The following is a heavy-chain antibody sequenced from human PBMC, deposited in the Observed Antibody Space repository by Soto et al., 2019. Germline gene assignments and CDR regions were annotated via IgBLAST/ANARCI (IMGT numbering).Heavy chain of an antibody. Sequence: SETLSLTCTVSGGSISSSSYYWGWIRQPPGKGLEWIGSIYYSGSTYYNPSLKSRVTISVDTSKNQFSLKLSSVTAADTAVYYCARGHGFAQGSSWSGNWFDPWGQGTLVTVSS. CDR3: ARGHGFAQGSSWSGNWFDP. D-gene: IGHD6-13*01. CDR1: GGSISSSSYY. CDR2: IYYSGST. V-gene: IGHV4-39*01. J-gene: IGHJ5*02.